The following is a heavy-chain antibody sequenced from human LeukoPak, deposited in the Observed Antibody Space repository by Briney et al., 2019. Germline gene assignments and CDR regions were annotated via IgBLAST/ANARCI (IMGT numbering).Heavy chain of an antibody. CDR1: GGSIRSSYYY. Sequence: SETLSLTCTVSGGSIRSSYYYWGWIRQPPGKGLEWIGSIYDSGSTYYNPSLKSRVTISVDTSKNQFSLKLNSATAADTAVYYCARRAFEFNTGGNSNPFDYWGQGTLVTVSS. D-gene: IGHD4-23*01. V-gene: IGHV4-39*01. J-gene: IGHJ4*02. CDR2: IYDSGST. CDR3: ARRAFEFNTGGNSNPFDY.